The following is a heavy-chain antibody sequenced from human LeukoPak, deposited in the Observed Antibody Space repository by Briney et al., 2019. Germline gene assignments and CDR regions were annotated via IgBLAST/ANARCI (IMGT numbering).Heavy chain of an antibody. V-gene: IGHV3-48*03. CDR1: GFTFSNYE. D-gene: IGHD6-19*01. CDR2: IDRSNNI. J-gene: IGHJ6*04. CDR3: ARSLSGWFYGPSGV. Sequence: GGSLRLSCVASGFTFSNYEMNWVRQAPGKGLEWVSHIDRSNNIYYADSVNGRFTISRDNAENSLYLQMNSLRAEDTAVYYCARSLSGWFYGPSGVSGRGTTVTVSS.